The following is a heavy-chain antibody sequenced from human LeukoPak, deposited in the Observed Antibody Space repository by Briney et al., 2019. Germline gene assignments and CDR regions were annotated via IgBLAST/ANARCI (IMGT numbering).Heavy chain of an antibody. CDR3: AKDLQETSSSYYFDY. CDR1: GFTFSSYG. Sequence: GGSLRLSCAASGFTFSSYGMHWVRQAPGKGLEWVAFIRYDGSNKYYADSVKGRFTISRDNSKNTLYLQMNSLRAEDTAVYYCAKDLQETSSSYYFDYWGQGTLVTVSS. V-gene: IGHV3-30*02. D-gene: IGHD5-24*01. CDR2: IRYDGSNK. J-gene: IGHJ4*02.